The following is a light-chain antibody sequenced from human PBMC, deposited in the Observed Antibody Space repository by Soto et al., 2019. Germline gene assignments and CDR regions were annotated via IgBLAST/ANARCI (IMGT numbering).Light chain of an antibody. Sequence: EIVLTQSPGTLSLSPGERATLSCRASQSVASAYLAWYQHKPGQAPRLLIYGSSSRAVGVPDRISGSGSGTDFTLTISRLEPEDFEVYDCQQYARSRWTFGQGTKVEAK. CDR1: QSVASAY. CDR3: QQYARSRWT. CDR2: GSS. V-gene: IGKV3-20*01. J-gene: IGKJ1*01.